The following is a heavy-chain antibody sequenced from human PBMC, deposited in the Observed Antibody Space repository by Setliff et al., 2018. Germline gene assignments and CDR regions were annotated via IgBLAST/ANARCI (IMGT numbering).Heavy chain of an antibody. CDR1: GFTFSSYA. CDR3: ARVDLWFGELLSPYYYYGMDV. V-gene: IGHV3-23*01. Sequence: GGSLRLSCAASGFTFSSYAMSWVRQAPGKGLEWVSAISSTITSTYYADSVKGRFTISRDNSKNTVYLHMTSLRAEDTAMYYCARVDLWFGELLSPYYYYGMDVWGQGTTVTVS. J-gene: IGHJ6*02. CDR2: ISSTITST. D-gene: IGHD3-10*01.